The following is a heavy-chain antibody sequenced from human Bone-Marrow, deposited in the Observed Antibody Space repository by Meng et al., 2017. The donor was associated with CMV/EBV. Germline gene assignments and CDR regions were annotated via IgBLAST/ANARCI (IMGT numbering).Heavy chain of an antibody. CDR3: AVGHDSRKVAY. CDR2: ICTGDTT. V-gene: IGHV3-53*01. D-gene: IGHD3-3*01. Sequence: GESLKISCAASEFTVSNNYMSWVRQAPGKGLEWVSVICTGDTTHYADFVKVRFTISRDSTKNTLYLQMNSLRAEDTALYYCAVGHDSRKVAYWGQGTLVTVSS. J-gene: IGHJ4*02. CDR1: EFTVSNNY.